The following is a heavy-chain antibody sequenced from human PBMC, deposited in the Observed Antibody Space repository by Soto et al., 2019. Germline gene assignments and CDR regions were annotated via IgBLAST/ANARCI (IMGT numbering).Heavy chain of an antibody. D-gene: IGHD5-12*01. CDR1: GGSFSGYY. CDR2: INHSGST. CDR3: ASAKQVATIVLDY. Sequence: PSETLSLTCAVYGGSFSGYYWSWIRQPPGKGLEWIGEINHSGSTNYNPSLKSRVTISVDTSKNQFSLKLSSVTAADTAVYYCASAKQVATIVLDYWGQGTLVTVSS. V-gene: IGHV4-34*01. J-gene: IGHJ4*02.